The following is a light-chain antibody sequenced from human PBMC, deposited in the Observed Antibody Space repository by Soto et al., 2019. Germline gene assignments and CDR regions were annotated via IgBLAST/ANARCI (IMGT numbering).Light chain of an antibody. CDR3: SSYTTSNTVV. CDR2: DVT. J-gene: IGLJ2*01. V-gene: IGLV2-14*01. Sequence: QSALTQPASVSGSPGQSTTISCTGSSSDVGYYNYVSWFQQHPGNAPKLLIYDVTNRPSGVSNRFSGSKSGNTASLTISGLQAEDEADYYCSSYTTSNTVVFGGGTKLTVL. CDR1: SSDVGYYNY.